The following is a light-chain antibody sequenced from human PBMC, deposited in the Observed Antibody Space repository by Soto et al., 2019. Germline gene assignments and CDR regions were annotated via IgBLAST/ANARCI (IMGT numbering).Light chain of an antibody. CDR2: EVS. CDR1: SSDVGTYNY. V-gene: IGLV2-8*01. Sequence: QSALTQPPSASGSPGQSVTISCTGTSSDVGTYNYVSWYQKHPGKAPKLLIYEVSKRPSGVPDRFSGSKSANTASLTVSGLQTEDEADYYCSSYAGSNVVFGGGTQLTVL. CDR3: SSYAGSNVV. J-gene: IGLJ2*01.